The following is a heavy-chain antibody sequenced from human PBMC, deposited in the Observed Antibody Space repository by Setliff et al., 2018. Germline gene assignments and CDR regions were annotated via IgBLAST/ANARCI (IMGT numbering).Heavy chain of an antibody. CDR1: GGPISSYY. V-gene: IGHV4-4*07. J-gene: IGHJ6*03. CDR2: IYIGGSA. D-gene: IGHD6-19*01. CDR3: AREQWLDPPGYYYMDV. Sequence: PSETLSLTCTVSGGPISSYYWSWIRQPAGKGLEWIGHIYIGGSANYNPSLKSRVTMSIDTSKNQFSLKLNSVTAADTAVYYCAREQWLDPPGYYYMDVWAKGTTVTVSS.